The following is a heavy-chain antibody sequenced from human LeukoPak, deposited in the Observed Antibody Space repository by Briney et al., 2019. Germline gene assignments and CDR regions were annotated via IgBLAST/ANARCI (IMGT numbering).Heavy chain of an antibody. V-gene: IGHV4-39*07. J-gene: IGHJ6*03. CDR3: ARVPRSYYYYYYMDV. CDR1: GGSISSSSYY. CDR2: IYYSGST. Sequence: SETLSLTCTVSGGSISSSSYYWGWIRQPPGKGLEWIGSIYYSGSTYYNPSLKSRVTISADTSKNQFSLKLSSVTAADTAVYYCARVPRSYYYYYYMDVWGKGTTVIVSS.